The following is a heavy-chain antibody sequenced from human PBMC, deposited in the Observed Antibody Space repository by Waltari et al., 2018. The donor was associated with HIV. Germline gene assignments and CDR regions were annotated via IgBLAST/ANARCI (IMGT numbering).Heavy chain of an antibody. CDR1: GFTFISSA. CDR2: IVGGSGHT. Sequence: QMQLVQSGPDLRKPGTSVRVSCRASGFTFISSAVQWVRQARAPRLEWTGCIVGGSGHTNYTQKCQGRLNITRDTSTKTVYMELSSLRTDDTAEYYWASNPYCSGGGCFHNWFEPWGQGSLVTVSS. CDR3: ASNPYCSGGGCFHNWFEP. V-gene: IGHV1-58*01. D-gene: IGHD2-8*02. J-gene: IGHJ5*02.